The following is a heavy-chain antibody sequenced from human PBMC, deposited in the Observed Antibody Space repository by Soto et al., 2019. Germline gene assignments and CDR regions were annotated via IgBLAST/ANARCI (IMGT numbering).Heavy chain of an antibody. V-gene: IGHV4-30-4*01. CDR3: ARVNEYSSSFDY. CDR2: IYYSGST. D-gene: IGHD6-6*01. CDR1: GGSISSGDYY. J-gene: IGHJ4*02. Sequence: PSETLSLTCTVSGGSISSGDYYWSWIRQPPGKGLEWIGYIYYSGSTYYNPSLKSRVTISVDTSKNQFSLKLSSVTAADTAVYYCARVNEYSSSFDYWGQGTLVTVSS.